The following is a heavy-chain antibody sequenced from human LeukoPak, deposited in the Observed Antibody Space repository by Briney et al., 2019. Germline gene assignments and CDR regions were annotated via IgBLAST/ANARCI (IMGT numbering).Heavy chain of an antibody. CDR2: INHSGST. CDR3: ARGGNYDILTGYHYPFDY. D-gene: IGHD3-9*01. CDR1: GGSFSGYY. Sequence: SETLSLTCAVYGGSFSGYYWSWIRQPPGKGLEWIGEINHSGSTNYNPSLKSRVAISVDTSKNQFSLKLSSVTAADTAVYYCARGGNYDILTGYHYPFDYWGQGTLVTVSS. V-gene: IGHV4-34*01. J-gene: IGHJ4*02.